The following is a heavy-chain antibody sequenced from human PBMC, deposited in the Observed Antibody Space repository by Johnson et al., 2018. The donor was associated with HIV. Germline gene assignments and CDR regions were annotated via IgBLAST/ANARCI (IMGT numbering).Heavy chain of an antibody. CDR2: ISWNSGSI. CDR3: AKDLRSVNLDAFDI. J-gene: IGHJ3*02. V-gene: IGHV3-9*01. D-gene: IGHD2-15*01. CDR1: GFTFDNYA. Sequence: EVLLLESGGGLVQPGGSLRLSCAASGFTFDNYAMHWVRQAPGKGLEWVSGISWNSGSIGYADSVKGRFTISRDNAKNSLYLHMNSLSTEDTALYYCAKDLRSVNLDAFDIWGQGTMVTVSS.